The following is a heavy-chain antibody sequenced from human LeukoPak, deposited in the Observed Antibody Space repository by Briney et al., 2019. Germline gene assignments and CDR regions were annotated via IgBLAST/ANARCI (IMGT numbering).Heavy chain of an antibody. CDR1: GFTFSSYW. J-gene: IGHJ4*02. Sequence: PGGSLRLSCAASGFTFSSYWMHWVRQAPGKGLVWVSRINSDGSSTSYADSVKGRFTISRDNAKNTLYLQMNSLRAEDTAVYYCARGGSDHSSSSHYTFDYWGQGTLVTVSS. CDR3: ARGGSDHSSSSHYTFDY. CDR2: INSDGSST. V-gene: IGHV3-74*01. D-gene: IGHD6-6*01.